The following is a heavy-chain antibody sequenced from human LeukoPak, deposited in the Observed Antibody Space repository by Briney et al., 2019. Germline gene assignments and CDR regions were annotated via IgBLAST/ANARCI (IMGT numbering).Heavy chain of an antibody. CDR1: GLTFSSYA. Sequence: PGGSLRLSCAASGLTFSSYAMSWVRQAPGKGLEWVSTISGSGGSTYYADSVKGRFTISRDNSKNTLYLQMNSLRAEDTAVYYCAKDGHLVGATYFDYWGQGTLVTVSS. CDR3: AKDGHLVGATYFDY. D-gene: IGHD1-26*01. V-gene: IGHV3-23*01. CDR2: ISGSGGST. J-gene: IGHJ4*02.